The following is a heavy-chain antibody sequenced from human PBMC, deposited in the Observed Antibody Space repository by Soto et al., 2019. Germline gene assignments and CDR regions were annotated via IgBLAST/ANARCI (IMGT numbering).Heavy chain of an antibody. V-gene: IGHV3-64*01. D-gene: IGHD3-9*01. CDR2: ISSNGGST. CDR1: GFTFSSYA. J-gene: IGHJ6*03. CDR3: ARDGPKRFDWLLYYYYYMDV. Sequence: GGSLRLSCAASGFTFSSYAMHWVRQAPGKGLEYVSAISSNGGSTYYANSVKGRFTISRDNSKNTLYLQMGSLRAEDMAVYYCARDGPKRFDWLLYYYYYMDVWGKGTTVTVSS.